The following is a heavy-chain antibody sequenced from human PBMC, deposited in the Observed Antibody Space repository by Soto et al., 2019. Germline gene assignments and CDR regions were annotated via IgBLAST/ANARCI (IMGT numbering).Heavy chain of an antibody. J-gene: IGHJ4*02. Sequence: SVKVSCKASGGTFSSYAISWVRQAPGQGLEWMGGIIPIFGTANYAQKFQGRVTMTADKSTSTAYMELRSLRSEDTAMYYCATSYGSGYRAFDYWGQGALVTVSS. V-gene: IGHV1-69*06. CDR3: ATSYGSGYRAFDY. CDR2: IIPIFGTA. CDR1: GGTFSSYA. D-gene: IGHD3-16*02.